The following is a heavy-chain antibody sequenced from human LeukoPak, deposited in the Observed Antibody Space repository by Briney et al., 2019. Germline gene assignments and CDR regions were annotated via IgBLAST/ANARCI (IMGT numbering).Heavy chain of an antibody. D-gene: IGHD1-26*01. Sequence: SETLSLTCTVSGGSISNYYWSWIRQPPGKGLEWIGYIYYSGSTNYNPSLKSRVTISVDTSKNQFSLRLSSVTAADTAVYYCASGGWELRNYFDYWGQGTLVTVSS. CDR3: ASGGWELRNYFDY. V-gene: IGHV4-59*01. CDR1: GGSISNYY. CDR2: IYYSGST. J-gene: IGHJ4*02.